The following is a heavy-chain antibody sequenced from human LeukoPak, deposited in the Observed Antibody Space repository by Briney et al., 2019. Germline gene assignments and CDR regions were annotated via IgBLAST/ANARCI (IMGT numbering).Heavy chain of an antibody. CDR1: GGSFSGYD. V-gene: IGHV4-34*01. Sequence: SETLSLTCGVDGGSFSGYDWSWVRQPPGKGLEWIGEINYGGDTNYNPSLKSRVTISVDTSKNPFSLKVRSVTAADTAVYFCARGLGWKVTPMGLFYMDVWGEGATVTVSS. D-gene: IGHD1-1*01. CDR2: INYGGDT. CDR3: ARGLGWKVTPMGLFYMDV. J-gene: IGHJ6*03.